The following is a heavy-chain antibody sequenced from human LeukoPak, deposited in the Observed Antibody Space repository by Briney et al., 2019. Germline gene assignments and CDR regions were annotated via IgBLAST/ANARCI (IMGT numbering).Heavy chain of an antibody. V-gene: IGHV3-30-3*01. CDR1: GFTFSSYA. J-gene: IGHJ4*02. CDR3: AKERATETRRLDY. CDR2: ISSDGSNK. Sequence: GGSLRLSCAASGFTFSSYAVHWVRQAPGKGLEWVAVISSDGSNKFYADSVKGRFTISRDNSKNTLYLQMNSLRPEDAAVYYCAKERATETRRLDYWGQGTLVTVSS.